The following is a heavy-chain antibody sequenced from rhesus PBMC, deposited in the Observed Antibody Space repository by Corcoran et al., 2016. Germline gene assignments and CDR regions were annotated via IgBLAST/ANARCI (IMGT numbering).Heavy chain of an antibody. CDR2: ITYSGST. CDR1: GGSISSGYYY. D-gene: IGHD6-31*01. J-gene: IGHJ3*01. CDR3: ARDEDSSGWYPDALDV. Sequence: QVQLQESGPGLVKPSETLSLTCAVSGGSISSGYYYWSWIRQPPGKGLEWIGYITYSGSTSNNPSLKSRVTISRDPAKNQFCLKLSSVTAADTAVYYGARDEDSSGWYPDALDVWGQGLRVTVSS. V-gene: IGHV4-122*02.